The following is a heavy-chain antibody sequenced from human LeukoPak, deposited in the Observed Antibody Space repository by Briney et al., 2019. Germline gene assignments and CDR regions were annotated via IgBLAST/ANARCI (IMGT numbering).Heavy chain of an antibody. D-gene: IGHD5-18*01. CDR2: IVPDGSEK. Sequence: GGSLRLSCAASGFTFSSYWMTWVRQAPGKGLEWVANIVPDGSEKYYVDSVKGRFTISRDSAKNLLYLQMNSLRAEDTAVYYCARDRREIQVWPREYYYYYMDVWGKGTTVTISS. V-gene: IGHV3-7*01. CDR3: ARDRREIQVWPREYYYYYMDV. CDR1: GFTFSSYW. J-gene: IGHJ6*03.